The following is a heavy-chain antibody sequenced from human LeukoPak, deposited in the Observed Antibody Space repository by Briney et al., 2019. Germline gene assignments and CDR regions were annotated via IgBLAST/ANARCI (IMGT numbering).Heavy chain of an antibody. Sequence: SETLSLTCAVHGGSLIDYRWTWIRQAPGKGPEGIGDITDDGSPNSNPSLSSRLSISVDTSKNQFSLRLPSVTAADTAVYYCARGVRHCTTSTCRTNSYIHRLAEKENPTGSTFADKSLDVWGTGTTVSVSS. CDR1: GGSLIDYR. J-gene: IGHJ6*04. V-gene: IGHV4-34*01. CDR2: ITDDGSP. CDR3: ARGVRHCTTSTCRTNSYIHRLAEKENPTGSTFADKSLDV. D-gene: IGHD5-18*01.